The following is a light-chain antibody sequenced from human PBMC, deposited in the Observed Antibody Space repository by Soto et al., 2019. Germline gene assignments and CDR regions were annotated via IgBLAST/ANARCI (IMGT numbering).Light chain of an antibody. J-gene: IGLJ3*02. CDR2: RNN. Sequence: QSVLTQPPSASGTPGLRVTISCSGSSSNIGSNYVYWYQQLPGTAPKLLIYRNNQRPSGVPDRFSGSKSGTSASLAISGLRSEDEADYYCAAWDDSLSGSYWVFGGGTKVTVL. CDR3: AAWDDSLSGSYWV. V-gene: IGLV1-47*01. CDR1: SSNIGSNY.